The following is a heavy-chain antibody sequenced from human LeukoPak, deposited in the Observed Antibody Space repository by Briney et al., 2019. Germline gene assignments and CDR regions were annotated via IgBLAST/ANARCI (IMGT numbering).Heavy chain of an antibody. V-gene: IGHV5-51*01. CDR3: ATRYYYGSGSTLDV. J-gene: IGHJ6*04. CDR1: GYSFTSYW. CDR2: MDPGDSET. D-gene: IGHD3-10*01. Sequence: GGSLKISCKGSGYSFTSYWIGWVRQMPGKGLEWMGVMDPGDSETRYRQSFQGQVTISVDKSISAAYLQWRSFKDSDNAMYYCATRYYYGSGSTLDVWGKGTPVTVSS.